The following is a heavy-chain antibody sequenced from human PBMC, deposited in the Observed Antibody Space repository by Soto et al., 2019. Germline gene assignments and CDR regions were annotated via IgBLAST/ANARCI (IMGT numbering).Heavy chain of an antibody. Sequence: EVQLLESGGGLVQPGGSLRLSCAASGFIFSKYAMSWVRQAPGKGLEWVSAIGSSGGSTYYIDSVKGRFTISRDNSKNTLYLQINSLRAEDPAVSYCAKDSIAVAIKYFGYWGQGTLVSVSS. CDR3: AKDSIAVAIKYFGY. J-gene: IGHJ4*02. CDR2: IGSSGGST. CDR1: GFIFSKYA. V-gene: IGHV3-23*01. D-gene: IGHD6-19*01.